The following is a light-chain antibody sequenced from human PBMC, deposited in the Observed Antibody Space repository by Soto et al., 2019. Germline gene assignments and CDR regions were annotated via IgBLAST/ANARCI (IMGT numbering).Light chain of an antibody. CDR3: SSHSNITPYV. CDR2: DVT. Sequence: HSVLTQPASVSGSPGQSITISCTGTSRDVGAYNYVSWYQQHPGKAPKLMVYDVTNRPSGVSDRFSGSKSGNTASLTISGLQAEDEADYFCSSHSNITPYVFGTGTKLTVL. CDR1: SRDVGAYNY. V-gene: IGLV2-14*01. J-gene: IGLJ1*01.